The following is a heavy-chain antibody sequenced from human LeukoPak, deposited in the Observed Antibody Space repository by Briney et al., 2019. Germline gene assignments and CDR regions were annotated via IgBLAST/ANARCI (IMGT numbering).Heavy chain of an antibody. CDR1: GFAFSPFA. J-gene: IGHJ4*02. Sequence: PGGSLRLSCAASGFAFSPFAMXWVXXAPXXXXXXVAAVSDXXXDXNYADSVKGRFIISRDNSKKALYLQMSSLRPEDTAVYYCVRSYGHRPAYTTYYPDQFFDSWGQGTLVTVSS. D-gene: IGHD2/OR15-2a*01. V-gene: IGHV3-30*04. CDR2: VSDXXXDX. CDR3: VRSYGHRPAYTTYYPDQFFDS.